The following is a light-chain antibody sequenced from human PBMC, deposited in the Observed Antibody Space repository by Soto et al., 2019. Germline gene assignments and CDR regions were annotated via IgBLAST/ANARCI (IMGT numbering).Light chain of an antibody. CDR1: QSVSSN. CDR3: QHYSNWPPHT. J-gene: IGKJ4*01. Sequence: EIVMTQSPATLSVSPGESATLSCRAGQSVSSNLAWYQQKPGQAPRLLIYDAFTRATGIPARFSGSVSGTEFTLTISSLQSEDFAVYYCQHYSNWPPHTFGGGTKVDIK. CDR2: DAF. V-gene: IGKV3D-15*01.